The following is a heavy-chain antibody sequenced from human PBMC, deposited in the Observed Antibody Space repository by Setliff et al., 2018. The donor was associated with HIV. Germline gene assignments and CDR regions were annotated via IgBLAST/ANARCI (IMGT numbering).Heavy chain of an antibody. CDR1: GGSFSDYY. Sequence: SETLSLTCAVYGGSFSDYYWTWIRQSPGKGLEWIGEINHRGSPNYNPSLKSRVTVSVDTSKNQFSLKLGSVTAADTAVYYCARDDSSGWHFYYYYGMDVWGQGTTVTVSS. CDR2: INHRGSP. V-gene: IGHV4-34*01. CDR3: ARDDSSGWHFYYYYGMDV. J-gene: IGHJ6*02. D-gene: IGHD6-19*01.